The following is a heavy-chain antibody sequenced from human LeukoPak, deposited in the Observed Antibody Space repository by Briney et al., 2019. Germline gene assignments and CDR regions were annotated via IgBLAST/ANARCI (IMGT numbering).Heavy chain of an antibody. CDR3: ARAGVVVVAATTY. V-gene: IGHV3-11*01. J-gene: IGHJ4*02. D-gene: IGHD2-15*01. CDR1: GFTFSDYY. Sequence: GGSLRLSCAASGFTFSDYYMSWIRQAPGKGLEWVSYISSSGSTIYYADSVKGRFTISRDNAKNSLYLQMSSLRAKDTAVYYCARAGVVVVAATTYWGQGTLVTVSS. CDR2: ISSSGSTI.